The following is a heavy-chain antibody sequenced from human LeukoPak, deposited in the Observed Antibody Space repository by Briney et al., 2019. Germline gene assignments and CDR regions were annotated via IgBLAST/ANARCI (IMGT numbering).Heavy chain of an antibody. Sequence: SVKVSCKASGGTFSSYAISWVRQAPGQGLEWMGGIIPIFGTANYAQKFQGRVTITADKSTSTAYMELSSLRSEDTAVYYCARALSRNPAYCTNGVCYTGIGNYYYYMDVWGKGTTVTVSS. CDR3: ARALSRNPAYCTNGVCYTGIGNYYYYMDV. V-gene: IGHV1-69*06. CDR2: IIPIFGTA. D-gene: IGHD2-8*01. J-gene: IGHJ6*03. CDR1: GGTFSSYA.